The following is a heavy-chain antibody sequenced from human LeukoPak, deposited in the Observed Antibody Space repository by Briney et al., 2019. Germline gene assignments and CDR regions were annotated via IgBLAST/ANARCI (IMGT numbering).Heavy chain of an antibody. CDR1: GGSISSGGYY. Sequence: PSETLSLTCTVSGGSISSGGYYWSWIRQHPGKGLEWIGYIYYSGSTYYNPSLKGRVTISVDTSKNQFSLKLSSVTAADTAVYYCARLSVAGVLGYWGQGTLVTVSS. CDR2: IYYSGST. J-gene: IGHJ4*02. D-gene: IGHD6-19*01. V-gene: IGHV4-31*03. CDR3: ARLSVAGVLGY.